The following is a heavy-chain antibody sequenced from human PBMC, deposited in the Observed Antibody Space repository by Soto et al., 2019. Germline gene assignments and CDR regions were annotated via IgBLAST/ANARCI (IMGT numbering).Heavy chain of an antibody. CDR3: ATDLMHRGGYCSSTSRQCPGLDP. D-gene: IGHD2-2*01. V-gene: IGHV1-24*01. CDR1: GYTLTELS. CDR2: SDPEDGET. J-gene: IGHJ5*02. Sequence: ASVKVSCKVSGYTLTELSMHWVRQAPGKGLEWMGGSDPEDGETIYAQKFQGRVTMTEDTSTDTAYMELSSLRSEDTAVYYCATDLMHRGGYCSSTSRQCPGLDPWGQGDLVTVSS.